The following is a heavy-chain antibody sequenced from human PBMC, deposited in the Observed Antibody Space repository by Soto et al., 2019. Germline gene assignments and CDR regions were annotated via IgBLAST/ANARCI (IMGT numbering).Heavy chain of an antibody. J-gene: IGHJ4*02. V-gene: IGHV3-13*01. D-gene: IGHD2-15*01. CDR1: GFTFSSYD. CDR3: ARENCSGGSCYIDY. Sequence: GGSLRLSCAASGFTFSSYDMHWVRQATGKGLEWVSAIGTAGDTYYPGSVKGRFTISRENAKNSLYLQMNSLRAEDTAVYYCARENCSGGSCYIDYWGQGTLVTVSS. CDR2: IGTAGDT.